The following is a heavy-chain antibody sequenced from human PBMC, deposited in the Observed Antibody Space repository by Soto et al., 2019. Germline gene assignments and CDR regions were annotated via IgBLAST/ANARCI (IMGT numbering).Heavy chain of an antibody. V-gene: IGHV3-30*18. J-gene: IGHJ4*02. CDR1: GFTFSSYG. CDR3: AKWYYYDRSGPDY. Sequence: QVQLVESGGGVVQPGRSLRLSCAASGFTFSSYGMHWVRQAPGKGLEWVAVISYDGSNKYYADSVKGRFTISRDNSKNTLYLQMNSLRAEDTAVYYCAKWYYYDRSGPDYWGQGTLVTASS. CDR2: ISYDGSNK. D-gene: IGHD3-22*01.